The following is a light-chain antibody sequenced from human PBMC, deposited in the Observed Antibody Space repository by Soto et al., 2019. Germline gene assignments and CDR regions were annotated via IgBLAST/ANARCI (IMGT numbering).Light chain of an antibody. CDR1: QGIGVY. J-gene: IGKJ4*01. Sequence: DIQMTQSPSSLSASLGDRVTITCRASQGIGVYLAWFQQKPGKVPRLLIYAASALQSGVPSRFSGGGPGTDFTLTINSLQPEDVATYYCQKYNSAPLTFGGGTKVDIK. V-gene: IGKV1-27*01. CDR2: AAS. CDR3: QKYNSAPLT.